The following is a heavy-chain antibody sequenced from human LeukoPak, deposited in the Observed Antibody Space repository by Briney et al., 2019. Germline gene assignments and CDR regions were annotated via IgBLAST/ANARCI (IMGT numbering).Heavy chain of an antibody. Sequence: SETLSLTCTVSGGSISSSSYYWGWIRQPPGKGLEWIGTIYYSGSTYHNPSLKSRVTISVGTSKNQFSLKLSSVTAADTAVYYCARARCSSTSCPFDYWGQGTLVTVSS. CDR2: IYYSGST. CDR3: ARARCSSTSCPFDY. J-gene: IGHJ4*02. D-gene: IGHD2-2*01. CDR1: GGSISSSSYY. V-gene: IGHV4-39*07.